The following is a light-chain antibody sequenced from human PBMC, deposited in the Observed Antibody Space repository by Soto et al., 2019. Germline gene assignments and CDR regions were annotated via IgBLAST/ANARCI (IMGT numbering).Light chain of an antibody. CDR1: QSVSSSY. J-gene: IGKJ1*01. V-gene: IGKV3-20*01. CDR2: GAS. Sequence: EIVLTQSPGTLSLSPGERATLSCRASQSVSSSYLAWYQQKPGQAPRRLIYGASSRATGIPDRFSGSGSGTDFTLTISRLEPEDFAVYYCQQYDSSATATFSQWTKVEIK. CDR3: QQYDSSATAT.